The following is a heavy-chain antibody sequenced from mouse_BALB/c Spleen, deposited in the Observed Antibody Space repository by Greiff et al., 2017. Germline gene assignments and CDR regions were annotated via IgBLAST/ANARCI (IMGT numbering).Heavy chain of an antibody. Sequence: QVQLKESGAELARPGASVKLSCKASGYTFTSYWMQWVKQRPGQGLEWIGAIYPGDGDTRYTQKFKGKATLTADKSSSTAYMQLSSLASEDSAVYYCARGNYDCPFDYGGQGTTLTVSS. CDR2: IYPGDGDT. J-gene: IGHJ2*01. CDR1: GYTFTSYW. CDR3: ARGNYDCPFDY. D-gene: IGHD2-4*01. V-gene: IGHV1-87*01.